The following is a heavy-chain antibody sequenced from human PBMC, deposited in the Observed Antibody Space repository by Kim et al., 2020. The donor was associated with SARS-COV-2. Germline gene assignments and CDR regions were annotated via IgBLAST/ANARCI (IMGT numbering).Heavy chain of an antibody. D-gene: IGHD6-19*01. Sequence: GGSLRLSCAASGFTFSSYSMNWVRQAPGKGLEWVSSISSSSSYIYYADSVKGRFTISRDNAKNSLYLQMNSLRAEDTAVYYCARDDEQWLGRRGLFGYYYYGMDVWGQGTTVTVSS. J-gene: IGHJ6*02. CDR3: ARDDEQWLGRRGLFGYYYYGMDV. V-gene: IGHV3-21*01. CDR1: GFTFSSYS. CDR2: ISSSSSYI.